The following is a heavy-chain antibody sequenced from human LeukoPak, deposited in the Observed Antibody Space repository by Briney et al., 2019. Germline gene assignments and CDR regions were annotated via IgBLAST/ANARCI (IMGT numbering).Heavy chain of an antibody. CDR1: GFTFSSYS. J-gene: IGHJ4*02. CDR3: ARDYGSGSPYYFDY. Sequence: GGSLRLSCAASGFTFSSYSMNWVRQAPGKGLEWVSSISSSSSYIYYADSVKGRFTISRDNAKNSLYLQMNSLRAEDTAVHYCARDYGSGSPYYFDYWGQGTLVTVSS. D-gene: IGHD3-10*01. V-gene: IGHV3-21*01. CDR2: ISSSSSYI.